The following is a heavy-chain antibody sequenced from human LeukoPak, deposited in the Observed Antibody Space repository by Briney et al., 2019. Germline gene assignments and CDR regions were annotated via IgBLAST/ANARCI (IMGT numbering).Heavy chain of an antibody. CDR1: GYSFTNYW. Sequence: GESLKISCKGSGYSFTNYWIGWVRQMPGKGLEWMGIIYPGNSDTRYSPSFQGQVTISADKSTSSAYLQWSSLKASDTAMYYCARHGYGTTWDACYFDYWGQGALVTVSS. V-gene: IGHV5-51*01. J-gene: IGHJ4*02. CDR3: ARHGYGTTWDACYFDY. D-gene: IGHD6-13*01. CDR2: IYPGNSDT.